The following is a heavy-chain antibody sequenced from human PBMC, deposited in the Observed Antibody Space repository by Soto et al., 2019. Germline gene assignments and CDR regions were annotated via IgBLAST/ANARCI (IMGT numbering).Heavy chain of an antibody. D-gene: IGHD3-22*01. Sequence: ASVKVSCKASGYTFTSYGISWVRQAPGQGLEWMGWISAYNGNTNYAQKLQGRVTMTTDTSTSTACMELRSLRSDDTAVYYCARRGSGYSPGPLDYWGQGTLVTVSS. CDR1: GYTFTSYG. CDR2: ISAYNGNT. V-gene: IGHV1-18*01. CDR3: ARRGSGYSPGPLDY. J-gene: IGHJ4*02.